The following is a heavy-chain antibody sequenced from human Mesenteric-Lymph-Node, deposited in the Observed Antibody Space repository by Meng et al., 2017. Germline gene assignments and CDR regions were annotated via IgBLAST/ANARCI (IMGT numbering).Heavy chain of an antibody. V-gene: IGHV3-74*03. D-gene: IGHD3-3*01. Sequence: GESLKISCAASGFTFSSYAMSWVRQAPGKGLVWVSRTSPDGTSTTYADSVKGRFTISRDNAKNTPSLQMNNLRAEDTALYYCARDLRIYDLWGQGTLVTVSS. J-gene: IGHJ5*02. CDR3: ARDLRIYDL. CDR2: TSPDGTST. CDR1: GFTFSSYA.